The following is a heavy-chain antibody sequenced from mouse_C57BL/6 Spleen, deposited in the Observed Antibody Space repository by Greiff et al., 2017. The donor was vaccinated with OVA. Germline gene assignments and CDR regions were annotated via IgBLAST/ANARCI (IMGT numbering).Heavy chain of an antibody. D-gene: IGHD1-1*01. CDR2: IDPSDSYT. CDR3: AIIYYYGSSTY. CDR1: GYTFTSYW. J-gene: IGHJ2*01. V-gene: IGHV1-50*01. Sequence: QVQLQQPGAELVKPGASVKLSCKASGYTFTSYWMQWVKQRPGQGLEWIGEIDPSDSYTNYNQKFKGKATLTVDTSSSTAYMQLSSLTSEDSAVYYCAIIYYYGSSTYWGQDTTLTVSS.